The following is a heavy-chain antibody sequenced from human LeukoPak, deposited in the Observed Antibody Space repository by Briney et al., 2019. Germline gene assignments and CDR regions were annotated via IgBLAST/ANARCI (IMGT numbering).Heavy chain of an antibody. CDR3: ARLLKSSSSPFDY. V-gene: IGHV3-30*04. CDR1: GFTFSTYP. CDR2: ISYDGSAT. D-gene: IGHD6-13*01. J-gene: IGHJ4*02. Sequence: GGSLRLSCIASGFTFSTYPMHWVRQAPGKGLEWVAVISYDGSATSYAESVKGRFTFSRDNAKNSLYLQMNSLRAEDTAVYYCARLLKSSSSPFDYWGQGTLVTVSS.